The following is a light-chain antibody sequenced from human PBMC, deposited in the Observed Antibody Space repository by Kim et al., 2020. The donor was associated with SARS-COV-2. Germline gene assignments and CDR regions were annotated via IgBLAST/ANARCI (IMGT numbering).Light chain of an antibody. CDR2: DAS. V-gene: IGKV3-20*01. J-gene: IGKJ2*01. CDR1: QSVSNSY. Sequence: LSAGESVTLAGRASQSVSNSYLAWHQQKPGQAPRLLIYDASSRATGIPDRFSGSGSGTDFTLTISRLEPEDFAVYYCQQYGDSPYTFGQGTKLES. CDR3: QQYGDSPYT.